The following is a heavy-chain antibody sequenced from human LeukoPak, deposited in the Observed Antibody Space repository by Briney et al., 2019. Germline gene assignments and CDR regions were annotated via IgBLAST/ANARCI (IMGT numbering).Heavy chain of an antibody. D-gene: IGHD2-8*02. J-gene: IGHJ4*02. CDR2: FRREGDAK. Sequence: AGGSLRLSCAASGFTLSSYSMNWVRQAPGKGLQWISSFRREGDAKWDADPVKGRFTISRDNAQSSLYLQMNHLRTDDTAVYYCVRDAAWSFDFWGPGTLVTVSS. CDR1: GFTLSSYS. CDR3: VRDAAWSFDF. V-gene: IGHV3-48*01.